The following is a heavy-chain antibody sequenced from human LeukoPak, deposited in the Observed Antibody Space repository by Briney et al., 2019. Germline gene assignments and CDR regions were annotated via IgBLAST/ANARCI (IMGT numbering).Heavy chain of an antibody. D-gene: IGHD1-26*01. CDR3: AKGQSGAYYYMDV. CDR2: IRYDGSNK. Sequence: PGGSLRLSCAASGFTFSSYGMHWVRQAPGKGLEWVAFIRYDGSNKYYADSVKGRFTISRDNSKNTPYLQMNSLRAEDTAVYYCAKGQSGAYYYMDVWGKGTTVTVSS. V-gene: IGHV3-30*02. CDR1: GFTFSSYG. J-gene: IGHJ6*03.